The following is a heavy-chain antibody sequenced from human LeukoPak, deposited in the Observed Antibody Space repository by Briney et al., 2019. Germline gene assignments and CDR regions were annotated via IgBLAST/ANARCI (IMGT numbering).Heavy chain of an antibody. CDR2: IYSGGST. CDR1: GFTVSSNY. J-gene: IGHJ6*04. Sequence: GGSLRFSCAASGFTVSSNYMSWVRQAPGKGLKWVSVIYSGGSTYYADSVKGRFNISRDNSKSTLYLQMNSLRAEDTAVYYCASVAHDYGDYGGMDVWGKGTTVTVSS. D-gene: IGHD4-17*01. CDR3: ASVAHDYGDYGGMDV. V-gene: IGHV3-53*01.